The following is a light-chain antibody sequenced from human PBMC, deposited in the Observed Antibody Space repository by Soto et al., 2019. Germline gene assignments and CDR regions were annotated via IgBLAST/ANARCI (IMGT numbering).Light chain of an antibody. CDR2: DAS. J-gene: IGKJ1*01. CDR1: QSVSSN. Sequence: EIVMTQSPATLSVSPGKSAPLSCRASQSVSSNLAWHQQKPGPAPRILMYDASTRATGIPARFSGSGSGTEFTLTINSLQSEDFAVYYCQQYNNWPRTFGQGTKVDIK. V-gene: IGKV3-15*01. CDR3: QQYNNWPRT.